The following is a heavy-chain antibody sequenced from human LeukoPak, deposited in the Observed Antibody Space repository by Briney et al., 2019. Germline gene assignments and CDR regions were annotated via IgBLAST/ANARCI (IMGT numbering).Heavy chain of an antibody. V-gene: IGHV4-39*01. D-gene: IGHD3-22*01. Sequence: SETLSLTCTVSGGSISSSSYYWGWIRQPPGKGLEWIGSIYYSATSYYNPSLKSRVIISADTSKNQFTLNLSSVTAADTAVYYCSRQGGYYDSSGSVDYWGPGTLVTVSS. CDR1: GGSISSSSYY. CDR3: SRQGGYYDSSGSVDY. CDR2: IYYSATS. J-gene: IGHJ4*02.